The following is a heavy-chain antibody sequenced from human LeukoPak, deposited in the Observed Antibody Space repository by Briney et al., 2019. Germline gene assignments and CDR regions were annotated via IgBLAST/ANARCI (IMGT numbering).Heavy chain of an antibody. V-gene: IGHV3-21*01. J-gene: IGHJ4*02. CDR1: GFTFSSYS. Sequence: GGSLRLSCAASGFTFSSYSMIWVRQAPGKGLEWVSSISSSSSYIYYADSVKGRFTISRGNAKNSLYLQMNSLRVEDTAMYYCAREAAVTTSFDYWGQGTLVTVSS. CDR2: ISSSSSYI. CDR3: AREAAVTTSFDY. D-gene: IGHD4-17*01.